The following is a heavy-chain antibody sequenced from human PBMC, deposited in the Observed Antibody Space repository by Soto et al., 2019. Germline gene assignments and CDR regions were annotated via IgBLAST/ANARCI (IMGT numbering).Heavy chain of an antibody. CDR2: ISNYNGET. V-gene: IGHV1-18*01. D-gene: IGHD1-20*01. J-gene: IGHJ4*02. CDR1: GYTFTSYG. Sequence: QVQLVQSGTEVKKPGASVKVSCKASGYTFTSYGISWVRQAPGQGLEWMGWISNYNGETKSAQKFQGRVTMTTDTSTRTAYMELRSLTSDDTAVYYCARTSAFPLDCSAYNCCFVYWGQGTLVTVSS. CDR3: ARTSAFPLDCSAYNCCFVY.